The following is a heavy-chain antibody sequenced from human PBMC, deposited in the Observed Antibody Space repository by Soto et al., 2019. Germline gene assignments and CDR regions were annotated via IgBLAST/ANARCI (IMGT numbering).Heavy chain of an antibody. Sequence: KASETLSLTCSVFGDSIKASSHYWGWIRQPPGKEMEWMGSIYYSGTLNQNPSLKSRVTISVDPSKNQFSLHLSSVTAADTAVYFCARSPLYYTETSGYHMGWFDPWGQGTLVTVSS. V-gene: IGHV4-39*01. D-gene: IGHD3-22*01. CDR1: GDSIKASSHY. CDR3: ARSPLYYTETSGYHMGWFDP. J-gene: IGHJ5*02. CDR2: IYYSGTL.